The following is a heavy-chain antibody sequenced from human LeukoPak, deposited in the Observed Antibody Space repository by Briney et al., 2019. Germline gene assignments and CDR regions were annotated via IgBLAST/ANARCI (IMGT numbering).Heavy chain of an antibody. J-gene: IGHJ4*02. D-gene: IGHD6-13*01. V-gene: IGHV3-23*01. Sequence: GGSLRLSCAASGFTFANFAMSWVRQAPGKGLEWVSTVTGSGTGTYYTDSVKGRFTISRDNSENTLYLQMNSLRAEDTAVYYCAKEAASSSSTGIYWGQGTLVTVSS. CDR1: GFTFANFA. CDR2: VTGSGTGT. CDR3: AKEAASSSSTGIY.